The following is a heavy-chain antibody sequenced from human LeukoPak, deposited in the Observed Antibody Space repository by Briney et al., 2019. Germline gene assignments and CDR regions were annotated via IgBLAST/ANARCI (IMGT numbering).Heavy chain of an antibody. D-gene: IGHD1-7*01. J-gene: IGHJ6*02. CDR2: IYYSGST. V-gene: IGHV4-59*01. CDR1: GGSISSYY. Sequence: SETLSLTCAVSGGSISSYYWGWIRQPPGKGLEWIGYIYYSGSTNYNPSLKSRVTISVDTSKNQFSLKLSSVTAADTAVYYCARDNWNYGSSMDVWGQGTTVTVSS. CDR3: ARDNWNYGSSMDV.